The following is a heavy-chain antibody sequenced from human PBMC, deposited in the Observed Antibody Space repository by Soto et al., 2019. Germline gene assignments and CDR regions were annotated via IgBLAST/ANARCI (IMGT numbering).Heavy chain of an antibody. V-gene: IGHV4-59*01. D-gene: IGHD2-2*01. J-gene: IGHJ5*02. CDR3: ARLVVVPAARNNWFDP. CDR2: IYYSGST. Sequence: QVQLQESGPGLVKPSETLSLTCTVSGGSISSYYWSWIRQPPGKGLEWIGYIYYSGSTNYNPSLKSRVTISVDTSKNQFSLKLSSVTAADTAVYYCARLVVVPAARNNWFDPWGQGTLVTVSS. CDR1: GGSISSYY.